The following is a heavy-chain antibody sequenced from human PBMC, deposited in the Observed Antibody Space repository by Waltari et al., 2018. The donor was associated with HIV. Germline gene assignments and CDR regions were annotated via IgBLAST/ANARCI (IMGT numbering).Heavy chain of an antibody. CDR2: INSDGSNT. V-gene: IGHV3-74*01. CDR1: GFTFSRYW. D-gene: IGHD4-17*01. J-gene: IGHJ4*02. CDR3: ARGLSLGDRYRIDYFHY. Sequence: EVQLVESGGGLVQPGGSLRLSCAASGFTFSRYWMHWVHQAPGKGLVWVSRINSDGSNTDYADSVSGRITISRDNAKNTLYLEMNSLRAEDTAVYYCARGLSLGDRYRIDYFHYWGQGALVTVSS.